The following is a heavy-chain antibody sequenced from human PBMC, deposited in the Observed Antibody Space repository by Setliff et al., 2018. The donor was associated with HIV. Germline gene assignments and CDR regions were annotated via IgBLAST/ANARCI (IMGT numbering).Heavy chain of an antibody. V-gene: IGHV3-23*01. CDR1: GFTFSSYA. J-gene: IGHJ4*02. D-gene: IGHD4-17*01. CDR2: ISVSGRST. Sequence: GGSLRLSCAASGFTFSSYAMSWVRQAPGKGLEWVSVISVSGRSTYYADSVKGRFTISRDNSKDTLYLQMNSLRAEDTAVYYCAKDGYSDYLNSYFDYWGQGTLVTVSS. CDR3: AKDGYSDYLNSYFDY.